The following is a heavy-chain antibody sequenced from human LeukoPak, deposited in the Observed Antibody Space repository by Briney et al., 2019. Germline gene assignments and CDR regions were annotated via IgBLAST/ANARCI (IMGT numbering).Heavy chain of an antibody. CDR1: GGSISSSSYY. J-gene: IGHJ3*02. CDR3: AREGSWELLQLGGAFDI. D-gene: IGHD1-26*01. V-gene: IGHV4-39*07. CDR2: IYYSGST. Sequence: SETLSLTCTVSGGSISSSSYYWGWIRQPPGKGLEWIGSIYYSGSTYYNPSLKSRVTISVDTSKNQFSLKLSSVTAADTAVYYCAREGSWELLQLGGAFDIWGQGTMVTVSS.